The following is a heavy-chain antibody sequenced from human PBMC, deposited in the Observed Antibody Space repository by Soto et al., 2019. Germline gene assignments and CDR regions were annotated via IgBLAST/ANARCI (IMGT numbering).Heavy chain of an antibody. J-gene: IGHJ5*02. CDR1: GQSISSSSYY. V-gene: IGHV4-39*01. CDR3: ARQEAITMVRGVIIVDWFDP. D-gene: IGHD3-10*01. CDR2: IYYSGST. Sequence: SETLSLTCTVSGQSISSSSYYWGWISQPPGKGLEWIGSIYYSGSTYYNPSLKSRVTISVDTSKNQFSLKLSSVTAADTAVYYCARQEAITMVRGVIIVDWFDPWGQGTLVTVSS.